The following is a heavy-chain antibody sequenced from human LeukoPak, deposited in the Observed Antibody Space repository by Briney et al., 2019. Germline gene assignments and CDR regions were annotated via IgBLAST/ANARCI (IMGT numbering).Heavy chain of an antibody. CDR3: AKEGGAIAAAAFFGY. CDR2: ISWNSGSI. D-gene: IGHD6-13*01. CDR1: GFTFDDYA. J-gene: IGHJ4*02. Sequence: GGSLRLSCAASGFTFDDYAMHWVRQAPGKGLEWVSGISWNSGSIGYADSVKGRFTISRDNAKNSLYLQMNSLRAEDTALYYCAKEGGAIAAAAFFGYWGQGTLVTVSS. V-gene: IGHV3-9*01.